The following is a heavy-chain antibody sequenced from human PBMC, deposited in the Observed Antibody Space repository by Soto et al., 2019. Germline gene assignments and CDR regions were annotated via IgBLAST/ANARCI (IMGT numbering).Heavy chain of an antibody. CDR1: GGSISICSYS. D-gene: IGHD2-2*01. V-gene: IGHV4-39*01. CDR2: IYYSGST. J-gene: IGHJ6*02. CDR3: GRQPGHCGSTTCFGYYSVDV. Sequence: SETLSLTCSVSGGSISICSYSWGWIRQPPGKGLDWIGTIYYSGSTHYNPSLEGRVAISADTPNNQLSLRLSSVTAADTAVYYCGRQPGHCGSTTCFGYYSVDVWGQGTTVTVSS.